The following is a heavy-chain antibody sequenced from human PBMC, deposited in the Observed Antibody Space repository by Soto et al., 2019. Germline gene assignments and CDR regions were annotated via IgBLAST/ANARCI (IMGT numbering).Heavy chain of an antibody. CDR3: ARDFYDSSGYRPPDY. CDR1: GFTFSSYE. V-gene: IGHV3-48*03. Sequence: VGSLRLSCAASGFTFSSYEMNWVRQAPGKGLEWVSYISSSGSTIYYADSVKGRFTISRDNAKNSLYLQMNSLRAEDTAVYYCARDFYDSSGYRPPDYWGQGTLVTVSS. J-gene: IGHJ4*02. CDR2: ISSSGSTI. D-gene: IGHD3-22*01.